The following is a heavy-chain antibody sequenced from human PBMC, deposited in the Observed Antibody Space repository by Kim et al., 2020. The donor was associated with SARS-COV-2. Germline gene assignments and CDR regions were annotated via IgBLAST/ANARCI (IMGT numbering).Heavy chain of an antibody. J-gene: IGHJ6*02. CDR1: GYSFTSYW. V-gene: IGHV5-51*01. CDR3: ARLPFEYSSSSYGMDV. Sequence: GESLKISCKGSGYSFTSYWIGWVRQMPGKGLEWMGIIYPGDSDTRYSPSFQGQVTISADKSISTAYLQWSSLKASDTAMYYCARLPFEYSSSSYGMDVWGQGTTVTVSS. CDR2: IYPGDSDT. D-gene: IGHD6-6*01.